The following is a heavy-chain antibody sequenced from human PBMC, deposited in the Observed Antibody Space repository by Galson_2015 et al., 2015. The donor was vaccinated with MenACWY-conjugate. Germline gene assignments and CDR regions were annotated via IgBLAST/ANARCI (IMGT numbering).Heavy chain of an antibody. CDR3: ATAGGYSVNSYFEY. Sequence: SLRLSCAASGFTFSHYAMTWVRQAPGKGLEWVSGISDSGGDTYYADSVKGRFTIARDNSKNTVYLQLSSLRADDTALYYCATAGGYSVNSYFEYWGQGTLVTVSS. V-gene: IGHV3-23*01. J-gene: IGHJ4*02. D-gene: IGHD3-10*01. CDR2: ISDSGGDT. CDR1: GFTFSHYA.